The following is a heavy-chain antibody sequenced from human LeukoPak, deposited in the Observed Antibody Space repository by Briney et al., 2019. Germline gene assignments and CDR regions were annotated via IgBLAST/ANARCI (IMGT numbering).Heavy chain of an antibody. V-gene: IGHV4-59*01. Sequence: SETLSLTCTVSGGSISSYYWSWIRQPPGKGLEWIGYIYYSGSTNYNPSLKSRVTISVDTSKNQFSLKLSSVTAADTAVYCCARGFDYGAVYWGQGTLVTVSS. CDR2: IYYSGST. CDR3: ARGFDYGAVY. CDR1: GGSISSYY. D-gene: IGHD4-17*01. J-gene: IGHJ4*02.